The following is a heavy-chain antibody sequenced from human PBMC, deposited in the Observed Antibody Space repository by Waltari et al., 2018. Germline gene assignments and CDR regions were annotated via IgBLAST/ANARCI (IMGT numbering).Heavy chain of an antibody. CDR1: GYSISSGSY. D-gene: IGHD3-10*01. J-gene: IGHJ5*02. CDR3: ARHLIPYGSGSYGWFDP. CDR2: IYHSGST. V-gene: IGHV4-38-2*01. Sequence: QVQLQESGPGLVKPSETLSLTCAVSGYSISSGSYWGWIRQPPGKGLEWIGSIYHSGSTYYNPSLKSRVTISADTSKNQFSLKLSSVTAADTAVYYCARHLIPYGSGSYGWFDPWGQGTLVTVSS.